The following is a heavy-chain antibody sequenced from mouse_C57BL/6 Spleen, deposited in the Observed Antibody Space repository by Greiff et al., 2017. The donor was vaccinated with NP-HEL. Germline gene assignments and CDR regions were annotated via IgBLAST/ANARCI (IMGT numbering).Heavy chain of an antibody. J-gene: IGHJ2*01. CDR3: ADGSSYLYY. Sequence: VQGVESGPELVKPGASVKISCKASGYSFTSYYIHWVKQRPGQGLEWIGWIYPGSGNTKYNEKFKGKATLTADTSSSTAYMQLSSLTSEDSAVYYCADGSSYLYYWGQGTTLTVSS. V-gene: IGHV1-66*01. D-gene: IGHD1-1*01. CDR2: IYPGSGNT. CDR1: GYSFTSYY.